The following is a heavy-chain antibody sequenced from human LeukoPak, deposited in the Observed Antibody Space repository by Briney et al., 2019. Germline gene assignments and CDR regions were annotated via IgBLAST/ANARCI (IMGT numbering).Heavy chain of an antibody. D-gene: IGHD2-15*01. CDR1: GFPFSGDW. CDR2: INHSGST. CDR3: ASAGSNHCSGGSCTTPYNWFDP. Sequence: GSLRLSCAASGFPFSGDWMTWIRQPPGKGLEWIGEINHSGSTNYNPSLKSRVTISVDTSKNQFSLKLSSVTAADTAVYYCASAGSNHCSGGSCTTPYNWFDPWGQGTLVTVSS. V-gene: IGHV4-34*01. J-gene: IGHJ5*02.